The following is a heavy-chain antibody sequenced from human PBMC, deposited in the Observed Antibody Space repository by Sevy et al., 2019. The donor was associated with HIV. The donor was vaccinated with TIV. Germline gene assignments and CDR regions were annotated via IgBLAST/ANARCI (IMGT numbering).Heavy chain of an antibody. Sequence: SETLSLTCTVSGGSITSLYWNWIRQPPGKGLEWIANIYYNGHINYNPSLKSRVTLSLDTSKNQFSLSLSYVTAADTAMYYWAGENAWGRGYSWGQGTLVTVSS. CDR1: GGSITSLY. CDR3: AGENAWGRGYS. V-gene: IGHV4-59*08. D-gene: IGHD1-26*01. J-gene: IGHJ4*02. CDR2: IYYNGHI.